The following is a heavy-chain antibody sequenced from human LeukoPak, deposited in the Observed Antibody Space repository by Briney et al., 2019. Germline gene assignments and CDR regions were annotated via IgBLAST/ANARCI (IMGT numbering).Heavy chain of an antibody. CDR3: VKGIVVVNARAFDY. Sequence: PGGSLRLSCSASGFTFSSYAMHWVRQAPGKGLEYVSAISSNGGSTYYADSVKGRFTISRDNSKNTLYLQMSSLRPEDTAVYYCVKGIVVVNARAFDYWGQGILVTVSS. CDR2: ISSNGGST. D-gene: IGHD2-21*01. V-gene: IGHV3-64D*06. CDR1: GFTFSSYA. J-gene: IGHJ4*02.